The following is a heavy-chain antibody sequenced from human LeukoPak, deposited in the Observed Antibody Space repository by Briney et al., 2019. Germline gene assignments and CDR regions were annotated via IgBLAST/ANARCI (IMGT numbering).Heavy chain of an antibody. CDR2: INHSGST. J-gene: IGHJ4*02. CDR3: ARGFWIAAAPTD. V-gene: IGHV4-34*01. CDR1: GGSFSGYY. D-gene: IGHD6-13*01. Sequence: PSETLSLTCAVCGGSFSGYYWSWIRQPPGKGLEWIGEINHSGSTNYNPSLKSRVTISVDTSKNQFSLKLSSVTAADTAVYYCARGFWIAAAPTDWGQGTLVTVSS.